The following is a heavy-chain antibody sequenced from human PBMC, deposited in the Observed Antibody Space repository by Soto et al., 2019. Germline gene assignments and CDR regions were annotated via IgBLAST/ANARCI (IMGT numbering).Heavy chain of an antibody. CDR3: AREYYYGSGISRWCDP. CDR1: GYTFTSYG. V-gene: IGHV1-18*01. Sequence: QVQLVQSGAEVKKPGASVKVSCKASGYTFTSYGISWVRQAPGQGLEWMGWISAYNGNTNYAQKLQGRVTMTTDTSPSTAYMGRRSLRSDDTAVYYCAREYYYGSGISRWCDPWGQGTLVTVSS. D-gene: IGHD3-10*01. J-gene: IGHJ5*02. CDR2: ISAYNGNT.